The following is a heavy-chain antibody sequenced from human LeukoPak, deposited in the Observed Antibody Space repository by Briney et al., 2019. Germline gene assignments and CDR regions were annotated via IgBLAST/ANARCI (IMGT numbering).Heavy chain of an antibody. Sequence: GASVKVSCKASGGTFSSYAISWVRQAPGQGLEWMGGIIPIFGTANYAQKFQGRVTITADESTSTAYMELSSLRSEDTAVYYCARAPPLPPYYYGSSGYGWDPQFDYWGQGTLVTVSS. CDR2: IIPIFGTA. CDR3: ARAPPLPPYYYGSSGYGWDPQFDY. D-gene: IGHD3-22*01. CDR1: GGTFSSYA. J-gene: IGHJ4*02. V-gene: IGHV1-69*13.